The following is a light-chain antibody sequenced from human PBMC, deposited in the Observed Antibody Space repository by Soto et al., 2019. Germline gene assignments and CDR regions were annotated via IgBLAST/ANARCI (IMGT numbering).Light chain of an antibody. J-gene: IGKJ4*01. Sequence: EIVLTQSPGTVSLSPGETATLSCRASQTVSSSYLAWYQQKPGQAPRLLIYGTTSRSTGVPYRFSGGGSGTAFTHYLSGLEPEDFAVYNCQQEGRSPPTFGGGTQVQIK. CDR1: QTVSSSY. V-gene: IGKV3-20*01. CDR2: GTT. CDR3: QQEGRSPPT.